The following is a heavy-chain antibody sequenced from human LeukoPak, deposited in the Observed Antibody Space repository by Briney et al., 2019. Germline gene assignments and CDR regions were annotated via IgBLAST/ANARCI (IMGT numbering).Heavy chain of an antibody. Sequence: ASVKVSCKASGYTFTGYYMHWVRQAPGQGLEWMGWINPNSGYTNYAQKFQGRVTMTRATSISTAYMELSRLRSDDTAVYYCARDRGEWELLFDYWGQGTLVTVSS. CDR1: GYTFTGYY. V-gene: IGHV1-2*02. CDR3: ARDRGEWELLFDY. CDR2: INPNSGYT. D-gene: IGHD1-26*01. J-gene: IGHJ4*02.